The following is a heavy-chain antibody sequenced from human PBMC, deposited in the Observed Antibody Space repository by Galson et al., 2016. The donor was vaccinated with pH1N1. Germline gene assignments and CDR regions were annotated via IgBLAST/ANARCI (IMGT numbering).Heavy chain of an antibody. D-gene: IGHD3-10*01. Sequence: LRLSCAASGFAFDDFAMHWVRHVPGKGLEWVSGISWNSNSIGYADSVKGRFTISRESAKKSLFLQINSLRVEDTALYYCAKGAGRYYFGSGSFNYWGQGTQVTVSS. J-gene: IGHJ4*02. CDR3: AKGAGRYYFGSGSFNY. CDR2: ISWNSNSI. CDR1: GFAFDDFA. V-gene: IGHV3-9*01.